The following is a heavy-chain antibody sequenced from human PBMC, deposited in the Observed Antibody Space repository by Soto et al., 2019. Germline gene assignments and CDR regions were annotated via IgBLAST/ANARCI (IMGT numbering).Heavy chain of an antibody. CDR1: GFTFSNHG. Sequence: QPGGSLRLSCAASGFTFSNHGIQWVRQAPGKGLEWVATIWYDGSNKYYADSVKGRFTISRDNSKNTVYLQMNSLRAEDSAVYYCARDRYSSPTSGMDVWGQGTTVTVSS. J-gene: IGHJ6*02. D-gene: IGHD4-4*01. CDR3: ARDRYSSPTSGMDV. V-gene: IGHV3-33*01. CDR2: IWYDGSNK.